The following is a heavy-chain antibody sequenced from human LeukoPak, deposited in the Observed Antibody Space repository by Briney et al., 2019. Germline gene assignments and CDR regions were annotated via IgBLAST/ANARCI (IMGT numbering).Heavy chain of an antibody. CDR1: GFSFSSYT. Sequence: GGSLRLSCAASGFSFSSYTMNWVRQAPGKGLEWVSSISSSSTYMYYGDSVKGRFTISRGNAKNSLYLQMNSLRAEDTAVYYCARDGRQVGAASDYWGQGTLVTVSS. CDR3: ARDGRQVGAASDY. V-gene: IGHV3-21*01. J-gene: IGHJ4*02. D-gene: IGHD1-26*01. CDR2: ISSSSTYM.